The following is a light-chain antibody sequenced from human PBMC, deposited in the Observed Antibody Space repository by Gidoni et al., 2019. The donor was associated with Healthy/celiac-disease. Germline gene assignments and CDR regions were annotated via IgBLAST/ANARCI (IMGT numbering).Light chain of an antibody. CDR3: QQYRGT. V-gene: IGKV1-5*03. J-gene: IGKJ1*01. CDR1: QRISSW. CDR2: KAS. Sequence: DIQMTQSPSTLSASVGDRVTITCRASQRISSWLAWYQQKPGKDPKLLIYKASSLESGVPSRFRGSGSGTEFTPTISSLQPVDFAPYYCQQYRGTFXQXTKVEIK.